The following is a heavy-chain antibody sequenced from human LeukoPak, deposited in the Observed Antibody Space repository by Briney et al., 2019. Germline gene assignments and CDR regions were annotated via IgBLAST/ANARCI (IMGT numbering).Heavy chain of an antibody. CDR3: ARDLGASDGGY. V-gene: IGHV1-2*02. Sequence: ASVKVSCKASGYIFTSYGISWVRQAPGQGLEWMGWINPNSGGTNYAQKFQGRVTMTRDTSISTAYMELSRLRSDDTAVYYCARDLGASDGGYWGQGTLVTVSS. J-gene: IGHJ4*02. CDR2: INPNSGGT. D-gene: IGHD3-16*01. CDR1: GYIFTSYG.